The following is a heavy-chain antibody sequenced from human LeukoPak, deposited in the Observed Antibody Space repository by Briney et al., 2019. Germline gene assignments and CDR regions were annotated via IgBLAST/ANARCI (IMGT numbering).Heavy chain of an antibody. V-gene: IGHV3-48*03. CDR1: GFTFSSYE. Sequence: PGGSLRLSCAASGFTFSSYEMNWVRQAPGKGLEWVSYISSGGSTIYYADSVKGRFTISRDNAKNSLYLQMNSLRAEDTAVYYCASFYDSTDYWGQGTLVTVSS. D-gene: IGHD3-22*01. J-gene: IGHJ4*02. CDR3: ASFYDSTDY. CDR2: ISSGGSTI.